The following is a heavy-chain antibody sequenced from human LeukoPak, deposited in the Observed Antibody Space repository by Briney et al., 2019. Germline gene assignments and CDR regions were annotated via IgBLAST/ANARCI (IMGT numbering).Heavy chain of an antibody. CDR3: ARGGLWLLRSMVDY. J-gene: IGHJ4*02. CDR2: INRSGST. CDR1: GGSFSGYY. D-gene: IGHD3-22*01. Sequence: ASETLSLTCAVYGGSFSGYYWSWIRQPPGKGLEWIGEINRSGSTNYNPSLKSRVTISVDTSKNQFSLKLSSVTAADTAVYYCARGGLWLLRSMVDYWGQGTLVTVSS. V-gene: IGHV4-34*01.